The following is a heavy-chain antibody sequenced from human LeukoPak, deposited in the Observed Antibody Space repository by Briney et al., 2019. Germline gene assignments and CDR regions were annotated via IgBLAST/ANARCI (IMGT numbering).Heavy chain of an antibody. J-gene: IGHJ4*02. CDR3: ARAASSYYGSVGLRYYFDY. CDR1: GYTFTGYY. Sequence: ASVKVSCKASGYTFTGYYMHWVRQAPGQGLEWMGRINPNSGGTNYAQKFQGRVTMTRDTSISTAYMELSRLRSDDTAVYYCARAASSYYGSVGLRYYFDYWGQGTLVTVSS. D-gene: IGHD3-10*01. V-gene: IGHV1-2*06. CDR2: INPNSGGT.